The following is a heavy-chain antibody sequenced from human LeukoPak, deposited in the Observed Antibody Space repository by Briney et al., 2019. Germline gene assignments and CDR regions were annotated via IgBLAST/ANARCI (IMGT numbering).Heavy chain of an antibody. CDR2: IIPIFGTA. J-gene: IGHJ6*02. CDR3: ARVSYYYDSSGYSRPGPRSHYYYYYGMDV. D-gene: IGHD3-22*01. V-gene: IGHV1-69*01. Sequence: GASVKVSCKASGGTFSSYAISWVRQAPGQGLEWMGGIIPIFGTANYAQKFQGRVTITADESTSTAYMELSSLRSEDTAVYYCARVSYYYDSSGYSRPGPRSHYYYYYGMDVWGQGTTVTVSS. CDR1: GGTFSSYA.